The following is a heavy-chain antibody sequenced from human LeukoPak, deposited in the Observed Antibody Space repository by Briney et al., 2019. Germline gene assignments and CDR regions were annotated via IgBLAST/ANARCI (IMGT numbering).Heavy chain of an antibody. D-gene: IGHD5-18*01. V-gene: IGHV4-34*01. J-gene: IGHJ2*01. CDR1: GGSFSGYY. CDR3: AREGGAAMVYWYFDL. CDR2: INHSGST. Sequence: ETLCLTCAVYGGSFSGYYWSWIRQPPGKGLEWIGEINHSGSTNYNPSLKSRVTISVDTSKNQFSLKLSSVTAADTAVYYCAREGGAAMVYWYFDLWGRGTPGTLSS.